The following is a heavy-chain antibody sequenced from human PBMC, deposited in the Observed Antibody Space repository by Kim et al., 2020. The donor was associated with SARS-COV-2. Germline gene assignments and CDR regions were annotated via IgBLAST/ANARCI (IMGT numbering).Heavy chain of an antibody. J-gene: IGHJ4*02. V-gene: IGHV5-51*01. CDR3: ARLVYDFWSGYRSFDY. Sequence: GESLKISCKGSGYSFTSYWIGWVRQVPGKGLEWMGIIYPGDSDTRYSPSFQGQVTISADKSISTAYLQWSSLKASDTAMYYCARLVYDFWSGYRSFDYWGQGTLVTVSS. D-gene: IGHD3-3*01. CDR1: GYSFTSYW. CDR2: IYPGDSDT.